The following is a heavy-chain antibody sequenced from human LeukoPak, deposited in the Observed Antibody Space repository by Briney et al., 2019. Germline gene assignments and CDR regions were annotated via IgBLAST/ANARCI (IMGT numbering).Heavy chain of an antibody. D-gene: IGHD1-7*01. V-gene: IGHV1-18*01. CDR2: ISAYNGNT. J-gene: IGHJ6*02. CDR3: ARDTKTGTGYYYYYYGMDV. CDR1: GYTFTSYG. Sequence: ASVKVSCKASGYTFTSYGISWVRQAPGQGLEWMGWISAYNGNTNYAQKLQGRVTMTTDTSTSTAYMELRSLRSDDTAVHYCARDTKTGTGYYYYYYGMDVWGQGATVTVSS.